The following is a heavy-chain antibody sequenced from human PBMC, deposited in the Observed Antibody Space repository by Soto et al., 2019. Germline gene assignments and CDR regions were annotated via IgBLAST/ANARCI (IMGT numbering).Heavy chain of an antibody. J-gene: IGHJ6*02. V-gene: IGHV3-23*01. D-gene: IGHD5-18*01. CDR2: ISGSGGST. Sequence: EVQLLESGGGLVQPGGSLRLSCAASGFTFSSYAMSWVRQAPGKGLEWVSAISGSGGSTYYADSVKGRFTISRDNSKNTLYLQMNSLRAEDTAVYYCAKSGRVDTAMVDYYYYYGMDVWGQGTSVTVSS. CDR1: GFTFSSYA. CDR3: AKSGRVDTAMVDYYYYYGMDV.